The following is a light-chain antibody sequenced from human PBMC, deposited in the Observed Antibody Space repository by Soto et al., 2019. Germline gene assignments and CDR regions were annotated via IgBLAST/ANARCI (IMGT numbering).Light chain of an antibody. J-gene: IGLJ3*02. CDR1: TSDVGSYSL. CDR2: EGT. V-gene: IGLV2-23*01. Sequence: QSALTQPASVSGSPGQSITISCTGTTSDVGSYSLVSWYQQHPGKAPKLMIYEGTKRPSGVSNRFSGSKSGNTASLTISGLQAEDEADYYCSSYAGSNILVFGGGTKVTVL. CDR3: SSYAGSNILV.